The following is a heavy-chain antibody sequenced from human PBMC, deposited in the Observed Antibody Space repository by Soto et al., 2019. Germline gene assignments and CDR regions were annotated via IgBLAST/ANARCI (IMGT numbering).Heavy chain of an antibody. Sequence: QVQLVQSGAEVKKPGSSVKVSCKASGGTFSSYAISWVRQAPGQGLEWMGGIIPIFGTANYAQKFQGRVTITADESTSTAYMELSSLRSEDTAVYYCARDRLSAYCGGDCYSPFDYWGQGTLVTVSS. V-gene: IGHV1-69*01. CDR1: GGTFSSYA. D-gene: IGHD2-21*02. CDR2: IIPIFGTA. J-gene: IGHJ4*02. CDR3: ARDRLSAYCGGDCYSPFDY.